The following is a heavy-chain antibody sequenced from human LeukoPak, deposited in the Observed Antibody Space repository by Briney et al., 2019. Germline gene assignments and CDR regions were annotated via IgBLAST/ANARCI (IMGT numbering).Heavy chain of an antibody. V-gene: IGHV3-74*01. J-gene: IGHJ4*02. CDR1: GFTFSIYG. CDR2: INSDGTST. Sequence: GGCLRLSCAASGFTFSIYGMHWVRLAPGKGLVWVSRINSDGTSTGYADSVRGRFTISRDNAENTLYLQMNSLGAEDTAVYYCARDFDQPSGNWGQGTLVTVSS. CDR3: ARDFDQPSGN. D-gene: IGHD3-9*01.